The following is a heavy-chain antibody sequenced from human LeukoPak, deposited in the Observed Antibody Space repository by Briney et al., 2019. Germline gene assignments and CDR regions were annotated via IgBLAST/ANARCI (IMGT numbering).Heavy chain of an antibody. J-gene: IGHJ4*02. D-gene: IGHD2-2*01. CDR1: VGSFSGYF. CDR3: ARDRYARYCTSTSCYEEGYFDY. V-gene: IGHV4-34*01. Sequence: SETLSLTCAVYVGSFSGYFWTWIRQPPGNRLEWIGEIKHSGSANNNPSLRSRVTVSVDTSKNKFSLKLSSVTAADTAVYYCARDRYARYCTSTSCYEEGYFDYWGQGTLVTVSS. CDR2: IKHSGSA.